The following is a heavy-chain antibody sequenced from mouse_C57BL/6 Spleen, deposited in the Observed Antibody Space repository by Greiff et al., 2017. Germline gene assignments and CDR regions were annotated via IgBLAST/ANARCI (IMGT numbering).Heavy chain of an antibody. CDR3: ARGGLLYWYFDV. D-gene: IGHD3-3*01. Sequence: VQLQQSGPELVKPGASVKISCKASGYTFTDYYMNWVKQSHGKSLEWIGDINPNNGGTSYNQKFKGKATLTVDKSSSTAYMELRSLTSEDSAVYYCARGGLLYWYFDVWGTGTTVTVSS. CDR2: INPNNGGT. CDR1: GYTFTDYY. J-gene: IGHJ1*03. V-gene: IGHV1-26*01.